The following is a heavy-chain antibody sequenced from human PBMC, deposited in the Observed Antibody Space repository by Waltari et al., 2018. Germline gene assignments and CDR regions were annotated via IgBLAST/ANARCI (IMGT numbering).Heavy chain of an antibody. V-gene: IGHV3-9*01. CDR2: ISWNSGNI. Sequence: EVQLVESGGGLVQPGRSLRLSCAASGFTFADYAMHWVRQVSGKGLEWVSGISWNSGNIAYADSVKGRFTISRDNAKNSLFLQMSSLRAEDTALYYCARKPVYYDSSDEKGFDYWGQGTLVTVSS. CDR3: ARKPVYYDSSDEKGFDY. J-gene: IGHJ4*02. D-gene: IGHD3-22*01. CDR1: GFTFADYA.